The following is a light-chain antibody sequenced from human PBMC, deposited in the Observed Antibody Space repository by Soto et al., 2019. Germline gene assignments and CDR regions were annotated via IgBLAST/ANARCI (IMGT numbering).Light chain of an antibody. CDR2: GDN. CDR1: TSNIGAPYD. V-gene: IGLV1-40*01. Sequence: QSVLTQPPSVSGAPGQRVTISCTGSTSNIGAPYDVHWYQQLPGTAPKLLIYGDNTRPSGVPDRFSGSKSGTSASLTITRLQAEDEADYYCQSYDSSLHHYVFGTGTKLTVL. J-gene: IGLJ1*01. CDR3: QSYDSSLHHYV.